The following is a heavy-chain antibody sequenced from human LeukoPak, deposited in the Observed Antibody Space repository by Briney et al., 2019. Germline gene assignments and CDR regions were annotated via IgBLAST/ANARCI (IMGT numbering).Heavy chain of an antibody. Sequence: ASVKVSCKASGYTFTSYDINWVRQATGQGLEWMGWINTNTGNPTYAQGFTGRFVFSLDTSVSTAYLQISSLKAEDTAVYYCARTPRGDFWSGYYPDYWGQGTLVTVSS. CDR3: ARTPRGDFWSGYYPDY. V-gene: IGHV7-4-1*02. D-gene: IGHD3-3*01. CDR2: INTNTGNP. J-gene: IGHJ4*02. CDR1: GYTFTSYD.